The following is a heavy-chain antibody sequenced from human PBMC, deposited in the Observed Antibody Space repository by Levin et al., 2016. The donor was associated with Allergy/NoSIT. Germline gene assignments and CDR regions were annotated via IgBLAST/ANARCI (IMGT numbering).Heavy chain of an antibody. V-gene: IGHV3-7*04. CDR3: AGAVPGTSYFDN. CDR2: IRQDGSEK. J-gene: IGHJ4*02. Sequence: GSLRLSCAASGFTFSSYWMSWVRQAPGKGLEWVANIRQDGSEKSYVDSVEGRFTISRDNAKNSLFLQMNSLRVEDTAIYYCAGAVPGTSYFDNWGQGTLVTVSS. CDR1: GFTFSSYW. D-gene: IGHD6-19*01.